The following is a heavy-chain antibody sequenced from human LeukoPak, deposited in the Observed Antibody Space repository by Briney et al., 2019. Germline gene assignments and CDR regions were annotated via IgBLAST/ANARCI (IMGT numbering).Heavy chain of an antibody. Sequence: SETLPLTCAVYGGSFSGYYWSWIRQPPGKGLEWIGEINHSGSTNYNPSLKSRVTISVDTSKNQFSLKLSSVTAADTAVYYCARIKGYSGYPDAFDIWGQGTMVTVSS. CDR2: INHSGST. J-gene: IGHJ3*02. V-gene: IGHV4-34*01. CDR1: GGSFSGYY. D-gene: IGHD5-12*01. CDR3: ARIKGYSGYPDAFDI.